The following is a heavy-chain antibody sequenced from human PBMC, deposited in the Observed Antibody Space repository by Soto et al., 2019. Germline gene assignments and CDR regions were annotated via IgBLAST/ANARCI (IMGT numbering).Heavy chain of an antibody. CDR3: ALDCSDGVCHRNG. D-gene: IGHD2-8*01. Sequence: QAQLVQSGVEVKKPGASVKVSCKTSGYTFTSSGISWVRQAPGQGLEWMGWISAYNGYTHYAQNFQGRVTMTTDTSTSTAYVELRSLTSDDTAVYYCALDCSDGVCHRNGWGQGTTVTVSS. J-gene: IGHJ6*02. CDR2: ISAYNGYT. V-gene: IGHV1-18*01. CDR1: GYTFTSSG.